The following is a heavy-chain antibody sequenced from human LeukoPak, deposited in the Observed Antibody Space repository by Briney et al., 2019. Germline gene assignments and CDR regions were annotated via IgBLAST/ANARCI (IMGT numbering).Heavy chain of an antibody. CDR3: ARLRRYSAIDY. CDR1: GGSISSGGYY. CDR2: IYHSGST. V-gene: IGHV4-30-2*01. D-gene: IGHD2-21*01. Sequence: SGTLSLTCTVSGGSISSGGYYWSWIRQPPGKGLEWIGYIYHSGSTYYNPSLKSRVTISVDRSKNQFSLKLSSVTAADTAVYYCARLRRYSAIDYWGQGTLVTVSS. J-gene: IGHJ4*02.